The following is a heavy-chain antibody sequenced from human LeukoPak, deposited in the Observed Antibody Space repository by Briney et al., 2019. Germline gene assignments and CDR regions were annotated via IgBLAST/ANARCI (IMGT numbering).Heavy chain of an antibody. J-gene: IGHJ4*02. V-gene: IGHV1-2*04. CDR1: GYTFTGYY. CDR3: ARDRCSGGSCYSFDY. Sequence: EASMKVSCKASGYTFTGYYMHWVRQATGQGIEWMGWINPNSGGTNYAQEFQGWVTMTRDTSISTAYMELSRLRSDDTAVYYCARDRCSGGSCYSFDYGGQGTLVTVSS. CDR2: INPNSGGT. D-gene: IGHD2-15*01.